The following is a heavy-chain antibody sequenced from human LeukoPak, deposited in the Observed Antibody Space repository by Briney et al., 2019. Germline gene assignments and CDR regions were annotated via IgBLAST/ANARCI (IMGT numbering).Heavy chain of an antibody. Sequence: ASVKVSCKASGYTFTGYYMHWVRQAPGQGLEWMGWMNPNSGNTGYAQKFQGRVTITRNTSISTAYMELSSLRSEDTAVYYCASKYYGSGSYYAWGQGTLVTVSS. V-gene: IGHV1-8*03. D-gene: IGHD3-10*01. CDR1: GYTFTGYY. CDR2: MNPNSGNT. J-gene: IGHJ4*02. CDR3: ASKYYGSGSYYA.